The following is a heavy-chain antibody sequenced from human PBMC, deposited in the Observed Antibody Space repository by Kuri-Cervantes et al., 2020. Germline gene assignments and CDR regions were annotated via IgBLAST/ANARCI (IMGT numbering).Heavy chain of an antibody. CDR2: IYYSGST. Sequence: SETLSLTCTVSGGSISSYYWSWIRQPPGKGLEWIGYIYYSGSTNYNPSLKSRVTISVDTSKNQFSLKLSSVTAADTAVYYCARDPKFYYGMDVWGQGTTVTVSS. CDR3: ARDPKFYYGMDV. CDR1: GGSISSYY. J-gene: IGHJ6*02. V-gene: IGHV4-59*12.